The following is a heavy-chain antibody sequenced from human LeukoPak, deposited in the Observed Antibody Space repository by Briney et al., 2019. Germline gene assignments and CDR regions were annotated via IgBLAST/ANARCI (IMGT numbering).Heavy chain of an antibody. CDR1: GFTFTSSA. D-gene: IGHD1-26*01. CDR2: IVVGSGNT. J-gene: IGHJ2*01. V-gene: IGHV1-58*02. CDR3: AASSGSYYWYFDL. Sequence: SVKVSCKASGFTFTSSAMQWVRQARGQRLEWIGWIVVGSGNTNYAQKFQERVTITRDMSTSTAYMELSSLRSEDTAVYYCAASSGSYYWYFDLWGRGTLVTVSS.